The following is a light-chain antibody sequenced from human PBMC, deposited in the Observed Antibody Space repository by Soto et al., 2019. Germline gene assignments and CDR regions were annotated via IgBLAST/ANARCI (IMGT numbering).Light chain of an antibody. CDR3: QSYDSSLSGSV. CDR2: GNS. J-gene: IGLJ2*01. Sequence: QSVLTQPPSASGTPGQRVTISCTGSSSNIGAGYDVHWYQQLPGTAPKLLIYGNSNRPSGVPDRFSGSKSGTSASLAITGLQAEDEADYYCQSYDSSLSGSVFGGGTKVTVL. CDR1: SSNIGAGYD. V-gene: IGLV1-40*01.